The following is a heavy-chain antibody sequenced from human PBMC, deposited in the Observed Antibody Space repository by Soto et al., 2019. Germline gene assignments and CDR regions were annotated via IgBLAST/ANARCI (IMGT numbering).Heavy chain of an antibody. CDR2: IGTAGDT. V-gene: IGHV3-13*04. CDR3: ARGVGYGWFDP. J-gene: IGHJ5*02. D-gene: IGHD5-12*01. Sequence: PGGSLRLSCAASGFTFSTYWMHWVRQAPGEGLEWVSAIGTAGDTYYPGSVKGRFTISRENAKNSLYLQMNSLRAGDTAVYYCARGVGYGWFDPWGQGTLVTVSS. CDR1: GFTFSTYW.